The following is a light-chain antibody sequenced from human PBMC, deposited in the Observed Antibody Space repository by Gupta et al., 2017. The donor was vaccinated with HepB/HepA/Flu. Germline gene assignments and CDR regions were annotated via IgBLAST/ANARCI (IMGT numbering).Light chain of an antibody. CDR3: AAWYDSINGPHWV. Sequence: QSVLTQPPSASGTPGQRVTISCSGSSPSIGSNTVNWYQQLPGTAPKRLIYNDNQRPSGVPDRYSGSKSGTSASLAISGLQSEDEAEYYCAAWYDSINGPHWVFGGGTKLTVL. J-gene: IGLJ3*02. CDR2: NDN. V-gene: IGLV1-44*01. CDR1: SPSIGSNT.